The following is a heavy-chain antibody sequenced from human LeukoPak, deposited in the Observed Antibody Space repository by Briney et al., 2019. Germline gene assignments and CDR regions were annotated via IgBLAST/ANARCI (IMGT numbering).Heavy chain of an antibody. D-gene: IGHD2-15*01. CDR2: ISSTGNTV. CDR1: GFTFSSYE. J-gene: IGHJ6*04. V-gene: IGHV3-48*03. Sequence: GGPLRLSCAASGFTFSSYEMNWVRQAPGQGLEWVAYISSTGNTVHYAGSVKGRFTISRDNAKNSLYLQMNRLRAEDTAVYYCTKETPQMDVWGKGTTVIVSS. CDR3: TKETPQMDV.